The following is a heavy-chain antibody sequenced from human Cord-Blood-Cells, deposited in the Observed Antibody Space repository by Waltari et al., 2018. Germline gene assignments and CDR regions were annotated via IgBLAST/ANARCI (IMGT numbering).Heavy chain of an antibody. CDR1: GGSFSGYY. CDR3: ARGPLPLWFMHNWFDP. Sequence: QVQLQQWGAGLLKPSETLSLTCAVYGGSFSGYYWSWIRQPPGKGLEWIGEINHSGSTNYNPSLKSRVTISVDTSKNQFSLKLGSVTAADTAVYYCARGPLPLWFMHNWFDPWGQGTLVTVSS. D-gene: IGHD3-10*01. CDR2: INHSGST. J-gene: IGHJ5*02. V-gene: IGHV4-34*01.